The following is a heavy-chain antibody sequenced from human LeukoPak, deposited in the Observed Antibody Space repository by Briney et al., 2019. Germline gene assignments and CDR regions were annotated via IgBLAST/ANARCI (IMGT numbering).Heavy chain of an antibody. CDR1: GFPFTRYW. V-gene: IGHV3-53*01. CDR3: AKRVGSYYFDS. CDR2: IYSGGST. J-gene: IGHJ4*02. D-gene: IGHD3-10*01. Sequence: GGSLRLSCAASGFPFTRYWMSWVRQAPGKGLEWVSVIYSGGSTYYADSVKGRFTISRDNSKNTLYLQMNSLRAEDTALYYCAKRVGSYYFDSWGQGTLVTVSS.